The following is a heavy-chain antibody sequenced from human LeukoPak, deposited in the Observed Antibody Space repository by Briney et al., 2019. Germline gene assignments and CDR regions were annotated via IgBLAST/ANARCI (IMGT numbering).Heavy chain of an antibody. Sequence: ASVKVSCKASGYTFTGYYMHWVRQAPGQGLEWMGWINPNSGGTNYAQKFQGRVTMTRDTSISTAYMELSRLRSDDTAVYYCARVWVGSGWSAPFDPWGQGNLVTVSS. CDR3: ARVWVGSGWSAPFDP. J-gene: IGHJ5*02. V-gene: IGHV1-2*02. CDR2: INPNSGGT. D-gene: IGHD6-19*01. CDR1: GYTFTGYY.